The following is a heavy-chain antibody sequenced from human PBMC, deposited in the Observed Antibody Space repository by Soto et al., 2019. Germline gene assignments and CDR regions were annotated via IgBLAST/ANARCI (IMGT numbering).Heavy chain of an antibody. Sequence: ASLQISGKGSGYSFSTHWIAWVRPIPGKGLEWMGLIFPGDSETTYSPSFQGHVSISADTSISTAFLQWNSLKTSDSAIYYCDRRGLHSFPAQRSYDL. J-gene: IGHJ2*01. D-gene: IGHD2-15*01. CDR3: DRRGLHSFPAQRSYDL. CDR1: GYSFSTHW. CDR2: IFPGDSET. V-gene: IGHV5-51*01.